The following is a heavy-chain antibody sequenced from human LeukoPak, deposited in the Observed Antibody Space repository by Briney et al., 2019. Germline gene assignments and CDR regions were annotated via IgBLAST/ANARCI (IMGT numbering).Heavy chain of an antibody. J-gene: IGHJ4*02. V-gene: IGHV3-48*03. CDR1: GFTFSSYE. Sequence: GGSLRLSCAPSGFTFSSYEMNWVRQAPGKGLEWVSYISGSGSTIYYADTVKGRFTISRDNSKNTVYLQMNSLRAEDTAAYYCAKASRATCSGAFCYHFDSWGPGTLVTVSS. CDR3: AKASRATCSGAFCYHFDS. D-gene: IGHD2-15*01. CDR2: ISGSGSTI.